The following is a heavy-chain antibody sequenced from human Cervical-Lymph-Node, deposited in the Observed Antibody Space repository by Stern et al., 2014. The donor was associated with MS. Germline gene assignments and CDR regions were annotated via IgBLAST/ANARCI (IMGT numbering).Heavy chain of an antibody. Sequence: VQLVQSGGGVVQPGGSLRLSCVASGFTFSSHGMHWVRPAPGKRVEWVAVVWSDGITPSYVGSVKGRFTISRDNSKNTVYLQMNSLRAEDTAVYYCASGGESSKYYLEYWGQGSLVTVSS. CDR1: GFTFSSHG. D-gene: IGHD3-16*02. V-gene: IGHV3-33*01. CDR2: VWSDGITP. CDR3: ASGGESSKYYLEY. J-gene: IGHJ4*02.